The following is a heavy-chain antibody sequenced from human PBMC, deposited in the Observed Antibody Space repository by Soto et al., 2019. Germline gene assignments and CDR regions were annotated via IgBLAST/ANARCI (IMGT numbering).Heavy chain of an antibody. CDR2: IIPIFGTA. D-gene: IGHD3-3*01. CDR1: GGTFSGYA. CDR3: ASFGVPWVRGMDV. Sequence: SVKVSCKASGGTFSGYAISWVRQAPGQGLEWMGGIIPIFGTANYAQKFQGRVTITADESTSTAYMELSSLRSEDTAVYYCASFGVPWVRGMDVWGQGTTVTVSS. V-gene: IGHV1-69*13. J-gene: IGHJ6*02.